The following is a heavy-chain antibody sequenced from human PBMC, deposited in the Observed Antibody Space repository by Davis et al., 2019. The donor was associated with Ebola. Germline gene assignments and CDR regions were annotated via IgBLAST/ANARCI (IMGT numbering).Heavy chain of an antibody. CDR1: GGSISSSSYY. CDR2: IYYSGST. J-gene: IGHJ4*02. Sequence: SETLSLTCTVSGGSISSSSYYWGWIRQPPGKGLEWIGSIYYSGSTYYNPSLKSRVTISVDKSKNQFSLKLSSVTAADTAVYYCARAISGSYYAVFDYWGQGTLVTVSS. V-gene: IGHV4-39*07. D-gene: IGHD1-26*01. CDR3: ARAISGSYYAVFDY.